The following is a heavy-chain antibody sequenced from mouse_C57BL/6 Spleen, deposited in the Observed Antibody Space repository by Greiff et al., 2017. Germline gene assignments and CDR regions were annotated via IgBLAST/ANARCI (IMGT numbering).Heavy chain of an antibody. Sequence: QVQLQQPGAELVKPGASVKMSCKASGYTFTSYWITWVKQRPGQGLEWIGDIYPGSGSTNYNEKFKSKATLTVDTSSSTAYMQLSSLTSEDSAVYYCARWRVAAVVATPYWYFDVWGTGTTVTVSS. V-gene: IGHV1-55*01. D-gene: IGHD1-1*01. CDR1: GYTFTSYW. CDR3: ARWRVAAVVATPYWYFDV. J-gene: IGHJ1*03. CDR2: IYPGSGST.